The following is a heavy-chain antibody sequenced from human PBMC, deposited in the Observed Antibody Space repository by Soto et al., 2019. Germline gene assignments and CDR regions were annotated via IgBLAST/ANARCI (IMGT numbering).Heavy chain of an antibody. CDR3: ARDAGGPYDN. Sequence: SETLSLTCTVSGAPITIDYWSWIRQAPGKGLEWIGYIYYSGSTTYNPSLKSRVTMSADTSKAQFSLKLNSVTAADSAVYYCARDAGGPYDNWGPGILVTVSS. D-gene: IGHD2-15*01. CDR1: GAPITIDY. J-gene: IGHJ4*01. V-gene: IGHV4-59*01. CDR2: IYYSGST.